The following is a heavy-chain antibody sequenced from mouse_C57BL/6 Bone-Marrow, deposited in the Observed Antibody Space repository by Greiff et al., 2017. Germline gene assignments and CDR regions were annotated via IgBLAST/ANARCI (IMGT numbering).Heavy chain of an antibody. Sequence: VHVKQSGAELVRPGASVKLSCTASGFNIKDDYMHWVKQRPEQGLEWIGWIDPENGDTESASKFQGKATITADTSSNTAYLQLSSLTSEDTAVYYCTTAVRAPFAYWGQGTLVTVSA. CDR2: IDPENGDT. D-gene: IGHD3-3*01. J-gene: IGHJ3*01. CDR1: GFNIKDDY. CDR3: TTAVRAPFAY. V-gene: IGHV14-4*01.